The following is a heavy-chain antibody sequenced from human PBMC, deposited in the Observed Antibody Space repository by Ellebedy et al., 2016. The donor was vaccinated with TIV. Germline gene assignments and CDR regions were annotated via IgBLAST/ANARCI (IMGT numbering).Heavy chain of an antibody. Sequence: AASVKVSCKASGYTFTNYAIGWVRQAPGQGLEWMGWINTNNGNPMYAQGFTGRFFFSLDTSVSTGYVQISSLKAEDTAVYYCARQYGSSRNCYAGAFEYWGQGTLVTVSS. CDR1: GYTFTNYA. V-gene: IGHV7-4-1*02. J-gene: IGHJ4*02. CDR3: ARQYGSSRNCYAGAFEY. CDR2: INTNNGNP. D-gene: IGHD2-2*01.